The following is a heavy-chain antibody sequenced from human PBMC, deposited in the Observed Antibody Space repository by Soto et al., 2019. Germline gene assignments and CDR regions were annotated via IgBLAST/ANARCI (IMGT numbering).Heavy chain of an antibody. Sequence: ASVKVSGKASGYTFTSYAMHWVRQAPGQRLEWMGWINAGNGNTKYSQKFQGRVTITRDTSASTAYMELSSLRSEDTAVYYCARDSRGGRDWFDPWGQGTLVTVSS. D-gene: IGHD2-15*01. J-gene: IGHJ5*02. CDR3: ARDSRGGRDWFDP. CDR2: INAGNGNT. V-gene: IGHV1-3*01. CDR1: GYTFTSYA.